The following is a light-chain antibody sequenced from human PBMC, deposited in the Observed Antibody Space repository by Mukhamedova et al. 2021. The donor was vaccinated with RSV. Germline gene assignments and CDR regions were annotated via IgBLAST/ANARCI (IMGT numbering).Light chain of an antibody. CDR3: SSYTSSSNVV. V-gene: IGLV2-14*01. CDR1: SSDVGGYNY. CDR2: EVS. Sequence: SCTGTSSDVGGYNYVSWYQQHPGKAPKLMIYEVSNRPSGVSNRFSGSKSGNTASLTISGLQAEDEADYYCSSYTSSSNVVFGGG. J-gene: IGLJ2*01.